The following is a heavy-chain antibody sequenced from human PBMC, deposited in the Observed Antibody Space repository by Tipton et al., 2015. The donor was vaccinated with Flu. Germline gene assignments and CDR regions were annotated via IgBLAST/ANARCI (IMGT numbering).Heavy chain of an antibody. D-gene: IGHD3-16*02. CDR2: ISAYNGNT. CDR3: ARTSYYDYIWGSYRGYYYGMDV. J-gene: IGHJ6*02. Sequence: VQLVQSGAEVKKPGASVKVSCKASGYTFTSYGISWVRQAPGQGLEWMGWISAYNGNTNYAQKLQGRATMTTDTSTSTAYMELRSLRSDDTAVYYCARTSYYDYIWGSYRGYYYGMDVWGQGTTVTVSS. CDR1: GYTFTSYG. V-gene: IGHV1-18*01.